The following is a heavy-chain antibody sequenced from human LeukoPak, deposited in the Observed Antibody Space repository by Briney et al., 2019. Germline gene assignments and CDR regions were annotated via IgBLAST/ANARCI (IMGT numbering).Heavy chain of an antibody. V-gene: IGHV5-51*01. Sequence: GESLKISCKGSGYSFTSYWIGWVRQMPGKGLEGMGIVYPGDSDTRYSPSFQGQVTISADKSISTAYLQWSTLKASATAMYYCARLGIAAAGTGNWFDPWGQGTLVTVSS. J-gene: IGHJ5*02. CDR2: VYPGDSDT. CDR1: GYSFTSYW. CDR3: ARLGIAAAGTGNWFDP. D-gene: IGHD6-13*01.